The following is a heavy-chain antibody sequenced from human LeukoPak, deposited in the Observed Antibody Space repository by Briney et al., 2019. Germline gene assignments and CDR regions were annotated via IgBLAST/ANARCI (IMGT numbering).Heavy chain of an antibody. D-gene: IGHD1-1*01. CDR2: IRYDGSNK. V-gene: IGHV3-30*02. CDR3: APRDWNDGPASH. CDR1: GFTFSDYW. J-gene: IGHJ4*02. Sequence: GGSLRLSCAASGFTFSDYWMSWVRQAPGKGLEWVAFIRYDGSNKYYADSVKGRFTISRDNSKNTLYLQMNSLRAEDTAVYYCAPRDWNDGPASHWGQGTLVTVSS.